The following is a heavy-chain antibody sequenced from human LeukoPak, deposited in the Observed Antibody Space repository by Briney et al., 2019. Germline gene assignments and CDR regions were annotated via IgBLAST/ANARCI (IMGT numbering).Heavy chain of an antibody. V-gene: IGHV4-39*01. CDR2: IYYSGST. CDR1: GGSISSSSYY. Sequence: SETLSLTCTVSGGSISSSSYYWGWIRQPPGKGLEWIGSIYYSGSTYYNPSLKGRVTISVDTSKNQFSLKLSSVTAADTAVYYCARRDGYKPLDYWGQGTLVTVSS. J-gene: IGHJ4*02. D-gene: IGHD5-24*01. CDR3: ARRDGYKPLDY.